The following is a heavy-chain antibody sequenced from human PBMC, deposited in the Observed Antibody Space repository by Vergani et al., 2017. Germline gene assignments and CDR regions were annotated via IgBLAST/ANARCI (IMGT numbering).Heavy chain of an antibody. J-gene: IGHJ6*03. V-gene: IGHV3-11*01. CDR1: GFTFSDYY. CDR3: ARDRSTRDFVVRSYYYYYYMDV. CDR2: ISRSGSTI. D-gene: IGHD2-21*01. Sequence: QVQLVESGGGVVQPGGSLRLSCAASGFTFSDYYMSWIRQAPGKGLERVSYISRSGSTIYYADSVKGRVNIYRDNAKNSLYLQMNSLRVEDTAVYYCARDRSTRDFVVRSYYYYYYMDVWGKGTTVTVSS.